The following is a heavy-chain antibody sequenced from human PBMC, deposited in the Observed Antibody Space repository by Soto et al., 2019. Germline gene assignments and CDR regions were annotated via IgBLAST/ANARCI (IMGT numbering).Heavy chain of an antibody. Sequence: GGSLRLSCAASGFTFSSYAMSWVRQAPGKGLEWVSAISGSGGSTSYADSVKGRFTISRDNSKNTLYLQMNSLRAEDTAVYYCAKVPRGAWYFFDCWGQGTLVTVSS. D-gene: IGHD6-19*01. CDR1: GFTFSSYA. CDR3: AKVPRGAWYFFDC. J-gene: IGHJ4*02. CDR2: ISGSGGST. V-gene: IGHV3-23*01.